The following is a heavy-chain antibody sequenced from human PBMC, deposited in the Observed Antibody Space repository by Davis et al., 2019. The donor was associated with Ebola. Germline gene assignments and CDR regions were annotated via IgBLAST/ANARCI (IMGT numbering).Heavy chain of an antibody. CDR1: GGSFSGYY. D-gene: IGHD6-13*01. J-gene: IGHJ5*02. Sequence: MPSETLSLTCAVYGGSFSGYYWSWIRQPPGKGLEWIGEINHSGSTNYNPSLKSRVTISVDTSKNQFSLKLSSVTAADTAVYYCARRGTSSWYAGWFDPWGQGTLVTVSS. CDR2: INHSGST. CDR3: ARRGTSSWYAGWFDP. V-gene: IGHV4-34*01.